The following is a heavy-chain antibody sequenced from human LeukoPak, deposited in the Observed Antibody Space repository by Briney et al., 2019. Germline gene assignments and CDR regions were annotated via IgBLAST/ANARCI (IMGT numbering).Heavy chain of an antibody. CDR1: GFTFSSYG. CDR2: ISGFGGTT. D-gene: IGHD3-3*01. V-gene: IGHV3-23*01. J-gene: IGHJ4*02. CDR3: AKSHDFWSGYYPFDY. Sequence: GGSLRLSCAASGFTFSSYGMSWVRQAPGKGLEWVSAISGFGGTTYYADSVQGRFTISRDNSNNMLYLQMNSLRAEDTAVYYCAKSHDFWSGYYPFDYWGQGTLVTVSS.